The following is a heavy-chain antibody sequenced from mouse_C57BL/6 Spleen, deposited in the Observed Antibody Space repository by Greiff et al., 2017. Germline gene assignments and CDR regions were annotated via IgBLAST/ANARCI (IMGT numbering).Heavy chain of an antibody. J-gene: IGHJ1*03. CDR3: ARDGSSYGYFDV. D-gene: IGHD1-1*01. Sequence: EVQLQESGGGLVKPGGSLKLSCAASGFTFSSYAMSWVRQTPEKRLEWVATISDGGSYTYYPDNVKGRFTISRDNAKNNLYLQMSHLKSEDTAMYYCARDGSSYGYFDVWGTGTTVTVSS. V-gene: IGHV5-4*01. CDR2: ISDGGSYT. CDR1: GFTFSSYA.